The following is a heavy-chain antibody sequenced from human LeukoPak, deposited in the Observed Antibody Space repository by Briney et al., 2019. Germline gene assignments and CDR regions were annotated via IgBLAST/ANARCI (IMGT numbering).Heavy chain of an antibody. D-gene: IGHD2-2*01. V-gene: IGHV4-59*12. Sequence: PSETLSLTCTVSGASISNYYWTWIRQPPGKGLEWIGSIYHSGSTNSGSTNYNPSLKSRVTISVDTSKNQFSLKLSSVTAADTAVYYCARVRYCSSTSCPWGQGTLVTVSS. CDR2: IYHSGSTNSGST. CDR1: GASISNYY. J-gene: IGHJ5*02. CDR3: ARVRYCSSTSCP.